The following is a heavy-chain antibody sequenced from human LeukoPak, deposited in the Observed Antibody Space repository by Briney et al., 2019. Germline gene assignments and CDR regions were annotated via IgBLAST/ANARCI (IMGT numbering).Heavy chain of an antibody. D-gene: IGHD1-26*01. V-gene: IGHV1-69*05. J-gene: IGHJ6*03. CDR3: ARAHQWELRIGYYYMDV. Sequence: SAKVSYKASGGTFSSYAISWVRQAPGQGLEWMGGIIPIFGTANYAQKFQGRVTITTDESTSTAYMELSSLRSEDTGVYYCARAHQWELRIGYYYMDVWGKGTTVTVSS. CDR1: GGTFSSYA. CDR2: IIPIFGTA.